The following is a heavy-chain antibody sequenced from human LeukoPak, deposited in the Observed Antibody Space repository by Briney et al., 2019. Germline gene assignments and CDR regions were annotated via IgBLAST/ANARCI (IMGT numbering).Heavy chain of an antibody. D-gene: IGHD1-26*01. CDR2: ISYDGSNK. V-gene: IGHV3-30*04. Sequence: PGRSLRLSCAASGFTFSSYAMHWVRQDPGKGLEWVAVISYDGSNKYYADSVKGRFTISRDNSKNTLYLQMNSLRAEDTAVYYCARDSGSFFDYWGQGTLVTVSS. J-gene: IGHJ4*02. CDR3: ARDSGSFFDY. CDR1: GFTFSSYA.